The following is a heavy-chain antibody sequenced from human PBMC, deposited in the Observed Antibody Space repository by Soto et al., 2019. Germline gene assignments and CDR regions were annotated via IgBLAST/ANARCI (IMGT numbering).Heavy chain of an antibody. CDR3: ARPHYTSSSPSHFDS. CDR2: IYHTGTV. J-gene: IGHJ4*02. V-gene: IGHV4-30-2*01. CDR1: GGSITSSEYS. Sequence: SETLSLTCNVSGGSITSSEYSWNWIRQAPGKGLEWIGFIYHTGTVYYNPSLKSRVTISLDRSENLFSLKLSSVTAADTAVYFCARPHYTSSSPSHFDSCRQRPLVTVSS. D-gene: IGHD6-6*01.